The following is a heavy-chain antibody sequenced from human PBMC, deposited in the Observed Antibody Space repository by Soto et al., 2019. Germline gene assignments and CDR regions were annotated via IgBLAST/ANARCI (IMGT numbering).Heavy chain of an antibody. D-gene: IGHD3-3*01. V-gene: IGHV1-69*13. Sequence: SVKVSCKASGGTFSSYAISWVRQAPGQGLEWMGGIIPIFGTANYTQKFQGRVTITADESTSTAYMELSSLRSEDTAVYYCGSLSYDFWSGYHSHYYYYYGMDVWGQGTTVTVSS. CDR1: GGTFSSYA. J-gene: IGHJ6*02. CDR3: GSLSYDFWSGYHSHYYYYYGMDV. CDR2: IIPIFGTA.